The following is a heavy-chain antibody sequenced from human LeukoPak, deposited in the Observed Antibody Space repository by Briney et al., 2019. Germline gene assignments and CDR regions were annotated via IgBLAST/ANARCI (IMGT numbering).Heavy chain of an antibody. D-gene: IGHD3-9*01. CDR3: ARDNYDILTGGWNYGMDV. CDR2: IYYSAST. Sequence: ASDTLSLTCTVSGGSISCYYWGWIRQPPGKGLEWIGYIYYSASTNYNPSLTSRVTISVDTSKNQFSLKLSSVTAADTAVYYCARDNYDILTGGWNYGMDVWGQGTTVTVSS. J-gene: IGHJ6*02. CDR1: GGSISCYY. V-gene: IGHV4-59*01.